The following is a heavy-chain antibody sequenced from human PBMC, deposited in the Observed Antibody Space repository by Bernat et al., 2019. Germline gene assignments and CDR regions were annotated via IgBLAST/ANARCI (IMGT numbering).Heavy chain of an antibody. D-gene: IGHD6-13*01. J-gene: IGHJ4*02. V-gene: IGHV3-30*01. Sequence: QVQLVESVGGVVQPGRSLRLSCAASGFTFSSYAMHWVRQAPGKGLEWVAVISYDGSNGYYADSVKGRFTISRDNSKNTLYLQMNSLRAEDTAVHYCAREDSSSWPFDHWGQGTLVTVSS. CDR1: GFTFSSYA. CDR3: AREDSSSWPFDH. CDR2: ISYDGSNG.